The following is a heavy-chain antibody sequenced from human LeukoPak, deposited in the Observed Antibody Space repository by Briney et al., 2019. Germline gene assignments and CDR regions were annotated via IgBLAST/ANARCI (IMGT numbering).Heavy chain of an antibody. Sequence: GGSLRLSCAASGFTFSSYAMSWVRQAPGKGLEWVSAISGSGGSTYYADSVEGRFTISRDNSKNTLYLQVNSLRDEDTAVYYCAKDMGFGDSVYWYFDLWGRGTLVTVSS. CDR3: AKDMGFGDSVYWYFDL. D-gene: IGHD4-17*01. CDR1: GFTFSSYA. CDR2: ISGSGGST. V-gene: IGHV3-23*01. J-gene: IGHJ2*01.